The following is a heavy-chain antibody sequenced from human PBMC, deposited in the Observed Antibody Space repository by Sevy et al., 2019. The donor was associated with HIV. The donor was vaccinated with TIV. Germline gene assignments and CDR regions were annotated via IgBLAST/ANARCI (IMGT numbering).Heavy chain of an antibody. Sequence: ASVKVSCKASGYTFTGYYMHWVRQAPGQGLEWMGRINPNSGGTNYAQKFQGRVTMTRDTSISTAYMEVSRLRSDDTAVYYCARDRRAGWLQSVYYFDYRGQGTLVTVSS. CDR3: ARDRRAGWLQSVYYFDY. CDR2: INPNSGGT. CDR1: GYTFTGYY. J-gene: IGHJ4*02. V-gene: IGHV1-2*06. D-gene: IGHD5-12*01.